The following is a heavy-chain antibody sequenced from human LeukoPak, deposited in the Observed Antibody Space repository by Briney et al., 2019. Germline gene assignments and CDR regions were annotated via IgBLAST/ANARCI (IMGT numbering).Heavy chain of an antibody. CDR2: ISSSSSYI. V-gene: IGHV3-21*01. CDR3: AIDFRLVTGGFDY. Sequence: GGSLRLSCAASGFTFSSYSMNWVRQAPGKGLEWVSSISSSSSYIYYADSVRGRFTISRGNAKNSLYLQMNSLRAEDTAVYYCAIDFRLVTGGFDYWGQGTLVTVSS. J-gene: IGHJ4*02. CDR1: GFTFSSYS. D-gene: IGHD7-27*01.